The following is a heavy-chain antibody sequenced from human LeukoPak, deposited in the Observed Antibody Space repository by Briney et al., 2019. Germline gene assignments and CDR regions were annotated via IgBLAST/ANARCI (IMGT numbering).Heavy chain of an antibody. D-gene: IGHD1-26*01. CDR1: GFTFSGYW. CDR2: INGDGSDT. J-gene: IGHJ4*02. Sequence: PGGSLRLSCAASGFTFSGYWMHWVRQAPGKGLVWVSRINGDGSDTSYADSVKGRFTISRDNAKNTLYLQMNSLRAEDTAIYYCARTIVGGYFDHWGQGAPVTVSS. V-gene: IGHV3-74*01. CDR3: ARTIVGGYFDH.